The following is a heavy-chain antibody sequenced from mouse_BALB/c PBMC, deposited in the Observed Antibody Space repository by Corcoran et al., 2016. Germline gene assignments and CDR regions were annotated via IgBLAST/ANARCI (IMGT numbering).Heavy chain of an antibody. J-gene: IGHJ3*01. CDR1: GYTFTNYG. CDR2: INTETGEP. V-gene: IGHV9S8*01. Sequence: QIQLVQSGPELKKPGETVKISCKASGYTFTNYGMNWVKQAPGKGLKWMGWINTETGEPTYADDFKGRFAFSLETSASTAYLQINNLKNEDTATYFCARGYYGSSSDWGQGTLVTVSA. D-gene: IGHD1-1*01. CDR3: ARGYYGSSSD.